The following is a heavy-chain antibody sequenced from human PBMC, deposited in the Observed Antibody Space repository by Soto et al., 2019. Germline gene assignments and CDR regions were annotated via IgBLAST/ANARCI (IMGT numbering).Heavy chain of an antibody. J-gene: IGHJ4*02. CDR3: ARDPTVFWSVYYSLGCDY. D-gene: IGHD3-3*01. CDR1: GYTFTSYG. Sequence: ASVKVSCKASGYTFTSYGISWVRQAPGQGLEWMGWISAYNGNTNYAQKLQGRVTMTTDTSTSTAYMELRSLRSDDTAVYYCARDPTVFWSVYYSLGCDYWGQGTLVTVSS. V-gene: IGHV1-18*01. CDR2: ISAYNGNT.